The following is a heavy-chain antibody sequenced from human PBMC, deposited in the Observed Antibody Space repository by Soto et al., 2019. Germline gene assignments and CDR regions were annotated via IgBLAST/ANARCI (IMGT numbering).Heavy chain of an antibody. CDR1: GFTFSSYE. CDR3: ARDDGLNWFDP. V-gene: IGHV3-48*03. J-gene: IGHJ5*02. Sequence: PGGSLRLSCAASGFTFSSYEMNWVRQAPGKGLEWVSYISSSGSTIHYADSVKGRFICSRDNAKNSLYLHMDSLRAEDTALYYCARDDGLNWFDPWGQGTLVTVSS. CDR2: ISSSGSTI.